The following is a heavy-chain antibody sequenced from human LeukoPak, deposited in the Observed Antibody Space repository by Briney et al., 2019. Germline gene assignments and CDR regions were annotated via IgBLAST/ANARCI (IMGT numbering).Heavy chain of an antibody. V-gene: IGHV3-23*01. CDR2: ISNNGGYT. J-gene: IGHJ4*02. CDR1: GFTFSSSA. Sequence: GGSLRLSCAASGFTFSSSAMSWVRQAPGKGLEWVSAISNNGGYTYYADSVQGRLTISRDNSKNTLYLQMNSLRAEDTAIYYCARYCTSTSCAFEYWGQGTLVTVSS. D-gene: IGHD2-2*01. CDR3: ARYCTSTSCAFEY.